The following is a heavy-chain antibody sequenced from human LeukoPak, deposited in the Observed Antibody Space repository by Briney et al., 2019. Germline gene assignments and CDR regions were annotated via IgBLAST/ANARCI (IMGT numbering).Heavy chain of an antibody. CDR3: AKERWFGELPHFDY. CDR1: GFTFSSYG. V-gene: IGHV3-30*18. D-gene: IGHD3-10*01. Sequence: GGSLRLSCAASGFTFSSYGMHWVRQAPGKGLEWVAVISYDGSNKYYADSVKGRFTISRDNSKNTLYLQMNSLRAEDTAVYYCAKERWFGELPHFDYWGQGTLATVSS. CDR2: ISYDGSNK. J-gene: IGHJ4*02.